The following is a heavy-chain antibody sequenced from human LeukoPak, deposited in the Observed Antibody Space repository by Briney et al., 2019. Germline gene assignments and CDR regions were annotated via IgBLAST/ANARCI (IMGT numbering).Heavy chain of an antibody. CDR1: GYSISSGYY. CDR2: IYHSGST. D-gene: IGHD3-22*01. J-gene: IGHJ4*02. Sequence: SETLSLTRAVSGYSISSGYYWGWIRQPPGKGLEWIGSIYHSGSTYYNPSLKSRVTISVDTSKNQFSLKLSSVTAADTAVYYCARDSDSSGSVDYWGQGTLVTVSS. V-gene: IGHV4-38-2*02. CDR3: ARDSDSSGSVDY.